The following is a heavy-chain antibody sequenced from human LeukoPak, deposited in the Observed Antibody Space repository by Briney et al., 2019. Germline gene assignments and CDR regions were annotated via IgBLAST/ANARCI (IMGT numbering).Heavy chain of an antibody. CDR3: ARHGPSSGGSGHYYYYYMDV. D-gene: IGHD2-15*01. V-gene: IGHV3-21*04. CDR2: ISSSSSYI. Sequence: GGSLRLSCAASGCTFSSYSMNWVRQAPGKGLEWVSSISSSSSYIYYADSVKGRFTISRDNAKNSLYLQMNSLRAEDTALYYCARHGPSSGGSGHYYYYYMDVWGKGTTVTVSS. CDR1: GCTFSSYS. J-gene: IGHJ6*03.